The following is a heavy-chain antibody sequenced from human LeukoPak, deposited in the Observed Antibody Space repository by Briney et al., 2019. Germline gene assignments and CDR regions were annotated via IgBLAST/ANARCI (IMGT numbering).Heavy chain of an antibody. V-gene: IGHV4-34*01. CDR3: ARAPFFRGYSGVDY. D-gene: IGHD5-18*01. CDR1: GFTFSSYA. J-gene: IGHJ4*02. Sequence: LRLSCAASGFTFSSYAMHWVRQPPGKGLEWIGEINHSGSTNYNPSLKSRVTISVDTSKNQFSLKLSSVTAADTAVYYCARAPFFRGYSGVDYWGQGTLVTVSS. CDR2: INHSGST.